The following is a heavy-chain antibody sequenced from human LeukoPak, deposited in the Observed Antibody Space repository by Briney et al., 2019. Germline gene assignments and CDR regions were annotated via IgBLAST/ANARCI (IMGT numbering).Heavy chain of an antibody. CDR2: IYYSGST. V-gene: IGHV4-31*03. CDR3: ARDHIAVAGIFDY. J-gene: IGHJ4*02. Sequence: SETLSLTCTVSGGSISSGGYYWSWIRQHPGTGLEWIGYIYYSGSTYYNPSLKSRVTISVDTSKNQFSLKLSSVTAADTAVYYCARDHIAVAGIFDYWGQGTLVTVSS. CDR1: GGSISSGGYY. D-gene: IGHD6-19*01.